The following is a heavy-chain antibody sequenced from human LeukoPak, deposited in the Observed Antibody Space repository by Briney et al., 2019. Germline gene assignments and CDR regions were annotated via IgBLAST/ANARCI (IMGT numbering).Heavy chain of an antibody. CDR1: GGSFSGYY. Sequence: SETLSLTCAVYGGSFSGYYWSWIRQPPGKGLDWIGEVNHSGSTNYNPSLKSRFTISVDTSKNQFSLKLSSVTAADTAVYYCARGRFRLRYSSWYARSCAFDIWGQGTMVTVSS. CDR2: VNHSGST. V-gene: IGHV4-34*01. CDR3: ARGRFRLRYSSWYARSCAFDI. D-gene: IGHD6-13*01. J-gene: IGHJ3*02.